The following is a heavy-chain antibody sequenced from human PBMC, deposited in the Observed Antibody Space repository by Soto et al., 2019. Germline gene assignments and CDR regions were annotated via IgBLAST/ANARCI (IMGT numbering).Heavy chain of an antibody. CDR2: ISSSSSYI. D-gene: IGHD3-22*01. CDR3: ARDLDYDSSGPYYYGMDV. CDR1: GFTFSRYS. V-gene: IGHV3-21*01. Sequence: GGSLRLSCAASGFTFSRYSMNWVRQAPGKGLEWVSSISSSSSYIYYADSVKGRFTISRDNAKNSLYLQMNSLRAEDTAVYYCARDLDYDSSGPYYYGMDVWGQGTTVTVSS. J-gene: IGHJ6*02.